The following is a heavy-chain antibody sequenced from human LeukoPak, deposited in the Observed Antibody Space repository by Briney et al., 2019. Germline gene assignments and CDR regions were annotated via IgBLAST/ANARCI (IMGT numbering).Heavy chain of an antibody. CDR2: IYYSGST. CDR3: ARVGYDSSGRTSPNTFDY. D-gene: IGHD3-22*01. CDR1: GGSISSYY. Sequence: SETLSLTCTVSGGSISSYYWSWIRQAPGKGLEWIGYIYYSGSTNYNPSLKSRVTISVDTSKNQFSLKLSSVTAADTAVYYCARVGYDSSGRTSPNTFDYWGQGTLVTVSS. V-gene: IGHV4-59*01. J-gene: IGHJ4*02.